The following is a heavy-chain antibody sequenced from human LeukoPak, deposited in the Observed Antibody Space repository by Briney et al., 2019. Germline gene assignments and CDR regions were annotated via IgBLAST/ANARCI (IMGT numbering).Heavy chain of an antibody. CDR3: ARDGASGSYYTTVSG. D-gene: IGHD3-10*01. V-gene: IGHV3-20*04. J-gene: IGHJ4*02. CDR1: GFTFDDYG. CDR2: INWNGGST. Sequence: GGSLRLSCAASGFTFDDYGMSWVRQASGKGLEWVSGINWNGGSTGYADSVKGRFTISRDNAKNSLYLQMNSLRAEDTAVYYCARDGASGSYYTTVSGWGQGTLVTVSS.